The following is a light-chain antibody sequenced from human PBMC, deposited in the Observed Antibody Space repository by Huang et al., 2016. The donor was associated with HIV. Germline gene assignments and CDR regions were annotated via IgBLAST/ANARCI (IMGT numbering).Light chain of an antibody. V-gene: IGKV6-21*01. CDR1: QNIGSS. CDR3: HQSSSLPQT. Sequence: EIVLTQSPDFQSVTPPEKVTITCRASQNIGSSLHWYQQKPDQSPKLLIKFASQSFSGVPSRFSGSGSGTDFTLTINGLETEDAATYYCHQSSSLPQTFGQGTKVEIK. CDR2: FAS. J-gene: IGKJ1*01.